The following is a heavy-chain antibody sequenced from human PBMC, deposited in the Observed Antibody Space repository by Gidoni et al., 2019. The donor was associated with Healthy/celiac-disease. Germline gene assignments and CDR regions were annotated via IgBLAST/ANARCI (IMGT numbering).Heavy chain of an antibody. J-gene: IGHJ3*02. CDR3: AREPPRADDAFDI. Sequence: QVQLVESRGRVVQPGTSLRLSCAASGFPFSSYAMHWVRQAQGKGLEWWAVISYDGSNKYYADSGKGRFTISRDNSKNTLYLQMNSLRAEDTAVYDCAREPPRADDAFDIWGQGTMVTVSS. V-gene: IGHV3-30-3*01. CDR2: ISYDGSNK. CDR1: GFPFSSYA.